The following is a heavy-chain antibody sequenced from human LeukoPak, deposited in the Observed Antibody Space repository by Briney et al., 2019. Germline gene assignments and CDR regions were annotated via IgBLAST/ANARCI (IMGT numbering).Heavy chain of an antibody. J-gene: IGHJ4*02. V-gene: IGHV3-7*02. CDR3: ASLYSSGNVDY. D-gene: IGHD6-25*01. CDR2: IKQDGSEK. CDR1: GFTFSSYW. Sequence: PGGSLRLSCAASGFTFSSYWMSWVRQAPGKGLEWVANIKQDGSEKYYVDSLKGRFTISRDNAKNSLYLQLNSLRAEDTAVYYCASLYSSGNVDYWGQGTLVTVSS.